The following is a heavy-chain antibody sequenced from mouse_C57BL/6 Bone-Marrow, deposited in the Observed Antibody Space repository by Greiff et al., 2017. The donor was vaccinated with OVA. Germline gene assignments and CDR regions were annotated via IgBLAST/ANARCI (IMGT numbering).Heavy chain of an antibody. J-gene: IGHJ2*01. V-gene: IGHV1-82*01. CDR1: GYAFSSSW. CDR3: ARGDTTVDY. Sequence: VQLQQSGPELVKPGASVKISCKASGYAFSSSWMNWVKQRPGKGLEWIGRIYPGDGDTNYNGKFKGKATLTADKSSSTAYMQLSSLTSEDSAVYFCARGDTTVDYWGQGTTLTVSS. D-gene: IGHD1-1*01. CDR2: IYPGDGDT.